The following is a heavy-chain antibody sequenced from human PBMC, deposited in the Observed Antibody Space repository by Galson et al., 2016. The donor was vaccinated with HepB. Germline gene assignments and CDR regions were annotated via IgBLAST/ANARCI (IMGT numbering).Heavy chain of an antibody. V-gene: IGHV3-30-3*01. D-gene: IGHD1-7*01. J-gene: IGHJ4*02. CDR1: DSSFSRYA. CDR3: ASNTYSYDKTGTQYVNFFHY. Sequence: SLRLSCAASDSSFSRYAMHWVRQSPDKGLEWVAVITFDGSNKYYADSMKGRFSISRDNSKNTLYLGMNSLRTEDAAVYYCASNTYSYDKTGTQYVNFFHYWGQGTRVTVSS. CDR2: ITFDGSNK.